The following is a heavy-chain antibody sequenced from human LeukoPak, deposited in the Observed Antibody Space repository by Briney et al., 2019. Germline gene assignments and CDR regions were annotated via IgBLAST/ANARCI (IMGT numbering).Heavy chain of an antibody. J-gene: IGHJ4*02. CDR2: ISYSGST. CDR3: ATNYFDSSGYYYGLGH. D-gene: IGHD3-22*01. Sequence: PSETLSLTCTVSGGTISSYYWNWIRQPPGKGLEWIGYISYSGSTIYNPSLKSRVTISRDTPKNQFSLKLNSVTAADTAVYYCATNYFDSSGYYYGLGHWGQGALVTVSS. CDR1: GGTISSYY. V-gene: IGHV4-59*01.